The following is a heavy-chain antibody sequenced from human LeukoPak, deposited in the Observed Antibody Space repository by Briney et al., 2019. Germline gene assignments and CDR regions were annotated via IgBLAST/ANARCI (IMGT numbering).Heavy chain of an antibody. V-gene: IGHV3-23*01. CDR2: ISGSGGST. CDR1: GFTFSSYA. CDR3: AKSRGYRYAGRYFDY. J-gene: IGHJ4*02. D-gene: IGHD5-18*01. Sequence: PGGSLRLSCAASGFTFSSYAMSWVRQAPVKGLEWVSAISGSGGSTYYADSVKGRFTISRDNSKNTLYLQMNSLRAEDTAVYYCAKSRGYRYAGRYFDYWGQGTLVSVSS.